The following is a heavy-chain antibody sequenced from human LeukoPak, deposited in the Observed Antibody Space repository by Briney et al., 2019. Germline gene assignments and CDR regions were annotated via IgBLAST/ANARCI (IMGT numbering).Heavy chain of an antibody. CDR1: GASISSGNYY. D-gene: IGHD5-12*01. J-gene: IGHJ4*02. CDR2: IYYSGDT. Sequence: SETLSLTCTVSGASISSGNYYWGWIRQPPGKGLEWLGSIYYSGDTYNNPPLKSRVTISVDTAKSQFSLRLTSMTAADTAVYYCARGVAGNTFDYWGQGTLVTVSS. CDR3: ARGVAGNTFDY. V-gene: IGHV4-39*07.